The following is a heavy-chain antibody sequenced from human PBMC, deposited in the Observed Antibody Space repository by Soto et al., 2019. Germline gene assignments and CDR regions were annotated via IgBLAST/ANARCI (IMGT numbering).Heavy chain of an antibody. V-gene: IGHV3-23*01. CDR3: AKDITTVHPGVGYYYYYGMDV. CDR1: GFTFSSYA. D-gene: IGHD3-22*01. J-gene: IGHJ6*02. CDR2: ISGSGGST. Sequence: PGGSLRLSCAASGFTFSSYAMSWVRQAPGKGLEWVSAISGSGGSTYYADSVKGRFTISRDNSKNTLYLQMNSLRAEDTAVYYCAKDITTVHPGVGYYYYYGMDVWGQGTTVTVSS.